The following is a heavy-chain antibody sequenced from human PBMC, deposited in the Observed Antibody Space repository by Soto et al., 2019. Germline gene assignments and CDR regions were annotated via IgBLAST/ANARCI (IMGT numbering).Heavy chain of an antibody. CDR2: IYYSGST. J-gene: IGHJ4*02. CDR3: ARENYYDSSGYSLAYFDC. D-gene: IGHD3-22*01. V-gene: IGHV4-30-4*01. CDR1: GGSISSGDYY. Sequence: SETLSLTCTVSGGSISSGDYYWSWIRQPPGKGLEWIGYIYYSGSTYYNPSLESRVIISVDTSKNQFSLKLSSVTAADTAVYYCARENYYDSSGYSLAYFDCWGQGTLVTVSS.